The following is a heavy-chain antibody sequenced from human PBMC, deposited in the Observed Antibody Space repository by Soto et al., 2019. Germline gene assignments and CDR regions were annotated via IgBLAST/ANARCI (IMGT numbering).Heavy chain of an antibody. CDR3: ARRDVHNWFDY. CDR1: VYSFTSSG. CDR2: ISANSGNT. Sequence: ASLQVSCKASVYSFTSSGISWVRQAPGQGLEWMGWISANSGNTNYAQHLQGRVTMTTDTSTSTAYMELRSLRSDDTALYYCARRDVHNWFDYWGQGTLVTVAS. J-gene: IGHJ4*02. V-gene: IGHV1-18*01.